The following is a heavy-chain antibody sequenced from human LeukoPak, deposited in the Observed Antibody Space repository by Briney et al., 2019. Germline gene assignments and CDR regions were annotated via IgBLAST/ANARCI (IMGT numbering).Heavy chain of an antibody. D-gene: IGHD6-13*01. J-gene: IGHJ4*02. CDR1: GGSISSGDYY. CDR2: IYYSGST. CDR3: ASLRIYSSSYYFDY. V-gene: IGHV4-30-4*01. Sequence: SETLSLTCTVSGGSISSGDYYWSWIRQPPGKGLEWIGYIYYSGSTYYNPSLKSRVTISVDTSKNQFFLKLSSVTAADTAVYYCASLRIYSSSYYFDYWGQGTLVTVSS.